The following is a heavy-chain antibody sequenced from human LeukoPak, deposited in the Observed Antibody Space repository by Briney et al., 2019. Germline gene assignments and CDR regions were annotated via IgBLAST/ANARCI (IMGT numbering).Heavy chain of an antibody. CDR2: INHSGST. CDR3: ARYPRYSNSSGPSFDY. CDR1: GGSFSGYY. Sequence: SETLSLTCAVYGGSFSGYYWSWIRQPPGKGLEWIGEINHSGSTNYNPSLKGRVTISVDTSKNQFSLKLSSVTAADTAVYYCARYPRYSNSSGPSFDYWGQGTLVTVSS. D-gene: IGHD3-22*01. J-gene: IGHJ4*02. V-gene: IGHV4-34*01.